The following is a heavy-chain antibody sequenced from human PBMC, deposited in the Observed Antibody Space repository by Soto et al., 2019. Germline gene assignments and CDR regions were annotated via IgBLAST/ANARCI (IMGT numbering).Heavy chain of an antibody. D-gene: IGHD1-26*01. Sequence: QVQLVQSGAEVKKPGSSVKVSCKASGATFSGYFINGVRQAPGKGLEWMGEIIPIFGTANYAQKFKGRVTITADESTSTAYMELSSLRSEDTAVYYCARDGGRHSGGIDYWGQGTMVTVSS. CDR1: GATFSGYF. V-gene: IGHV1-69*01. CDR3: ARDGGRHSGGIDY. CDR2: IIPIFGTA. J-gene: IGHJ4*02.